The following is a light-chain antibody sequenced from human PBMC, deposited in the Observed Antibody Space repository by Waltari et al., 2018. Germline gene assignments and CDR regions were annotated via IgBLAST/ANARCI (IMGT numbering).Light chain of an antibody. J-gene: IGLJ1*01. CDR3: SAWDHSLHVHV. CDR1: SNNVGSRD. V-gene: IGLV1-44*01. CDR2: GTS. Sequence: QSALTQEASVSGTVGQTVTLSCAGNSNNVGSRDVGWYQQISRGAPKTVRFGTSLPSGIPERFSGSKSGTTASLTISGLQTEDEAEYFCSAWDHSLHVHVFGTGTQVTVL.